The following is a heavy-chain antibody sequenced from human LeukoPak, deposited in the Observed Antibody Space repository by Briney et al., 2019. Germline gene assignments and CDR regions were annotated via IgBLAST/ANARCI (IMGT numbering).Heavy chain of an antibody. CDR3: ARHPDYGDYAYYLDY. D-gene: IGHD4-17*01. CDR2: ISAYNGNT. CDR1: GYTFTSYG. Sequence: ASVKVSCKASGYTFTSYGISWVRQAPGQGLEWMGWISAYNGNTNYAQKLQGRVTMTTDTSTSTAYMELSRLRSDDTAVYYCARHPDYGDYAYYLDYWGQGTLVTVSS. J-gene: IGHJ4*02. V-gene: IGHV1-18*01.